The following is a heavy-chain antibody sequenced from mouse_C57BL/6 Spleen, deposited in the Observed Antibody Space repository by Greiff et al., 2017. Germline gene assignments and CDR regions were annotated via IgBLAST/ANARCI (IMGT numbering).Heavy chain of an antibody. CDR2: IYPGDGDT. D-gene: IGHD3-1*01. Sequence: QVQLQQSGAELVKPGASVKISCKASGYAFSSYWMNWVKQRPGKGLEWIGQIYPGDGDTNYNGKFTGKATLTADKSSSTAYMQLSSLTSEDSAVYFCARSGFPRGDPFDYWGQGTTLTVSS. V-gene: IGHV1-80*01. CDR3: ARSGFPRGDPFDY. CDR1: GYAFSSYW. J-gene: IGHJ2*01.